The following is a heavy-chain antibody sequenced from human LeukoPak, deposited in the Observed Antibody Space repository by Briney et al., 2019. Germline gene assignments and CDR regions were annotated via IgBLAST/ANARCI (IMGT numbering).Heavy chain of an antibody. CDR2: INHSGST. Sequence: SETLSLTCAVYGGSFSGYYWSWIRQPPGKGLEWIGEINHSGSTNYNPSLKSRVTISVDMSKNQFSLKLSSVTAADTAVYYCARGGELTYCGGDCYSRVGVGFDYRGQGTLVTVSS. CDR1: GGSFSGYY. D-gene: IGHD2-21*02. J-gene: IGHJ4*02. V-gene: IGHV4-34*01. CDR3: ARGGELTYCGGDCYSRVGVGFDY.